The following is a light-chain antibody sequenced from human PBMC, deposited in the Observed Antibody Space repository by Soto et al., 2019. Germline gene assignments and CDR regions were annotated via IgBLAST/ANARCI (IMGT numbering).Light chain of an antibody. CDR3: QQYDNLPPGVT. CDR2: DAS. V-gene: IGKV1-33*01. CDR1: QDISNY. J-gene: IGKJ3*01. Sequence: DIQMTQSPSSLSASVGDRVTITCQASQDISNYLNWYQQKPGKAPKLLIYDASNLETGVPSRFSGSGSGTDFTFTISSLQPEDIATYHCQQYDNLPPGVTFGPGTKVDIK.